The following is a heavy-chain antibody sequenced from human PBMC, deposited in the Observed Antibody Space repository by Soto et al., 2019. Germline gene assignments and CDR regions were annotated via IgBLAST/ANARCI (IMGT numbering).Heavy chain of an antibody. D-gene: IGHD6-19*01. V-gene: IGHV3-48*03. CDR3: ARDRGYNTGWYGGALDL. J-gene: IGHJ4*02. Sequence: EVRLVESGGGLVQPGESLRLSCAASGFTFSSYEMNWVRQAPGKGLEWVAYISSRGTSIFYADSVKGQFSISRDNDNDSVSLLMNNLKVDDTAVYYCARDRGYNTGWYGGALDLWGQGTLVTVSS. CDR2: ISSRGTSI. CDR1: GFTFSSYE.